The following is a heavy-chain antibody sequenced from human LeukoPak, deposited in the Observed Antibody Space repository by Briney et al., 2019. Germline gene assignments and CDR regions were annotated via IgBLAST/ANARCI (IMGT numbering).Heavy chain of an antibody. V-gene: IGHV1-2*02. J-gene: IGHJ5*02. CDR3: ARDSSGWYNWFDP. D-gene: IGHD6-19*01. CDR1: GYTFTGYY. CDR2: INPNSGGT. Sequence: ASVKVSCKASGYTFTGYYMHWVRQAPGQGLEWMGWINPNSGGTNYAQKFQGRVTMTTDTSTSTAYMELRSLRSDDTAVYYCARDSSGWYNWFDPWGQGTLVTVSS.